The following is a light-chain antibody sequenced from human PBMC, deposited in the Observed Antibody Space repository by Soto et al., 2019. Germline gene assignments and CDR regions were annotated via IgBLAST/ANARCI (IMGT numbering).Light chain of an antibody. J-gene: IGLJ1*01. CDR3: SSYTSSSTLSTYV. CDR2: DVS. V-gene: IGLV2-14*03. CDR1: SSDVGGYNY. Sequence: QSALTQPASVSGSPGQSITISCPGTSSDVGGYNYVSWYQHHPGKAPKLMIYDVSNRPSGVSNRFSGSKSGNTASLIISGLQAEDEADYYCSSYTSSSTLSTYVFGTGTKLTVL.